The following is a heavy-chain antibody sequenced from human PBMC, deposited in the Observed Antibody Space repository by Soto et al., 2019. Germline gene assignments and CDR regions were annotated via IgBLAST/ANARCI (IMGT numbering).Heavy chain of an antibody. CDR2: INAGNCNT. V-gene: IGHV1-3*01. J-gene: IGHJ4*01. CDR3: ARPHFSSSYYFDY. CDR1: GYTFTSYA. Sequence: ASVKVSCKASGYTFTSYAMHWVRQAPGQRLEWMGWINAGNCNTKYSQKFQGRVTITRDTSASTAYMELSSLRSEDTAVYYCARPHFSSSYYFDYWGQGTLVTVSS. D-gene: IGHD6-13*01.